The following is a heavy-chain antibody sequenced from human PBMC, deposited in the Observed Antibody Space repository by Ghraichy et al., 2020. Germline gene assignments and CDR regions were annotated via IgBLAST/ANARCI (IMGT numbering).Heavy chain of an antibody. D-gene: IGHD6-19*01. V-gene: IGHV3-23*01. CDR2: ISGSGGST. CDR3: AKEEKLAVAGPIDY. CDR1: GGSFSDYY. Sequence: ETLSLTCAVYGGSFSDYYWSWIRQPPGKGLEWVSVISGSGGSTYYADSVKGRFTISRDNSKNTLYLQMNSLRAEDTAVYYCAKEEKLAVAGPIDYWGQGTLVTVSS. J-gene: IGHJ4*02.